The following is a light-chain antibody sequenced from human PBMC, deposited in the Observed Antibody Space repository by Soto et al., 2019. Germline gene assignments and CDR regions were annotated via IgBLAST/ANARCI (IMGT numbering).Light chain of an antibody. CDR2: KAS. J-gene: IGKJ4*01. CDR3: QQYNTYPLT. V-gene: IGKV1-5*03. Sequence: DIQMTQSPTTLSASVGDRVTITCRASQSLNSWLAWYQQKPGKAPKLLIHKASSLGSGVPSRFRGSGSGTELTLTISSLQPDDFATYYCQQYNTYPLTFGGGTKVEIK. CDR1: QSLNSW.